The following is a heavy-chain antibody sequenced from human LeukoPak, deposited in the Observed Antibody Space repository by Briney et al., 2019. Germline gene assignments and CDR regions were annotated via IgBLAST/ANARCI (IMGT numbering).Heavy chain of an antibody. Sequence: PSETLSLTCTVSRGSISHYYGSWLRQPPGKGLEGVGYIYYSGTTKYNPSLKSRVTISVDTSKYQFSLNLNSVTAADTAVYYCAREDPRTKVPEGMDVWGQGTTVTVSS. V-gene: IGHV4-59*01. D-gene: IGHD4/OR15-4a*01. CDR2: IYYSGTT. CDR1: RGSISHYY. J-gene: IGHJ6*02. CDR3: AREDPRTKVPEGMDV.